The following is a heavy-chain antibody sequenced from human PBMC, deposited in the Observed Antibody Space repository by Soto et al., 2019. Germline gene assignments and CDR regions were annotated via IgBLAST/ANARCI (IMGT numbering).Heavy chain of an antibody. D-gene: IGHD4-17*01. J-gene: IGHJ4*02. CDR2: VHYSGST. Sequence: SEPLSLTCPVSGGSISGSSYYWGWIRQPPGQGLECIGSVHYSGSTDYNLSLKSRVTISVDTSKNQFSLKLTTVTAADTAVYFCASFSGATYGDYGGGINYWGQGALVTVSS. CDR1: GGSISGSSYY. V-gene: IGHV4-39*01. CDR3: ASFSGATYGDYGGGINY.